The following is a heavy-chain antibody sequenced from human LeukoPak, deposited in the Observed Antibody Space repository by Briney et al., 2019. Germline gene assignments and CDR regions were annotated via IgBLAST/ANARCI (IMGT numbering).Heavy chain of an antibody. CDR2: ISSSSSYI. Sequence: PGGSLRLSCAASGFPFSGYSLNWVRQAPGKGLEWVSSISSSSSYIYYADSVKGRFTISRDNAKNSLYLQMNSLRAEDTAVYYCARHVVVPAAKGLGAFDIWGQGTMVTVSS. CDR3: ARHVVVPAAKGLGAFDI. D-gene: IGHD2-2*01. J-gene: IGHJ3*02. CDR1: GFPFSGYS. V-gene: IGHV3-21*01.